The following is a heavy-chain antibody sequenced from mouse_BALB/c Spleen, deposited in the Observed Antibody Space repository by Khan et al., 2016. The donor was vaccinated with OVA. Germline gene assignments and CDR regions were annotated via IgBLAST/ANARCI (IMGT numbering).Heavy chain of an antibody. CDR1: GYSFTLYY. V-gene: IGHV1-26*01. J-gene: IGHJ3*01. CDR3: ARGYDFFAY. D-gene: IGHD2-14*01. CDR2: VNPNTGGS. Sequence: VQLKESGPDLVKPGASVKISCKASGYSFTLYYMTWVKQSHGKSLEWIGRVNPNTGGSDYNQEFKGKAILTVDKSSNTAYMELHSLTSEDSAVYYCARGYDFFAYWGQGTLVTASA.